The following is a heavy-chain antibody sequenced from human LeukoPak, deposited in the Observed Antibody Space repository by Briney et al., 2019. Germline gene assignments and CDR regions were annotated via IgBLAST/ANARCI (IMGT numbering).Heavy chain of an antibody. CDR1: GYAFTGFY. CDR2: INPNSGGT. Sequence: ASVKVSCKASGYAFTGFYIHWVRQAPGQGLEWMGWINPNSGGTKYAQRFQGRVTMTRDTSISTAYMELNSLRSDDTAVYHCARDLSISCTSCPSHWGQGTLVTVSS. V-gene: IGHV1-2*02. CDR3: ARDLSISCTSCPSH. D-gene: IGHD2-2*01. J-gene: IGHJ4*02.